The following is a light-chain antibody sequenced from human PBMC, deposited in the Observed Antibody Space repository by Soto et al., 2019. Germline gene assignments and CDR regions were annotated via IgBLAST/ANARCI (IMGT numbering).Light chain of an antibody. CDR1: QSVSSSF. J-gene: IGKJ1*01. CDR3: QKYVSSPWA. V-gene: IGKV3-20*01. Sequence: EIVLAQSPGTLSLSPGESATLSCRASQSVSSSFLSWYQQKAGQAPRLLIYGASRRATGIPDRFSGSGSGTDFTLTISRLEPEDFAVYYCQKYVSSPWAFGQGTKVDI. CDR2: GAS.